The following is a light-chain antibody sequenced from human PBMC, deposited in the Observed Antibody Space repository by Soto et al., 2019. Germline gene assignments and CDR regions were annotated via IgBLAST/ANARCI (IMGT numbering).Light chain of an antibody. Sequence: EIVLTQSPGTLSLSPGERSTVSCSASQSVSSSYLAWYQQKPGQAPRLLIYGASSRATGIPDRFSGSGSGTDFTLTISRLEPEDFALYYCQQYGRSPITFGQGTRLEIK. CDR3: QQYGRSPIT. V-gene: IGKV3-20*01. CDR1: QSVSSSY. J-gene: IGKJ5*01. CDR2: GAS.